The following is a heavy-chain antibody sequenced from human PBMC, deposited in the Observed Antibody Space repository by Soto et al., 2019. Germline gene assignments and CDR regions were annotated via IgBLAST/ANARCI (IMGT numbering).Heavy chain of an antibody. D-gene: IGHD1-26*01. J-gene: IGHJ5*02. V-gene: IGHV3-48*02. Sequence: EVQLVESGGGLVQPGGSLRLSCAASGFTFSSYSMNWVRQAPGKGLEWDSYISSSSSTLYYADSVKGRFTISRDNAKNSLYLQMNSLRDEDTAVYYCAGEGGRLNWFDPWGQGTLVTVSS. CDR1: GFTFSSYS. CDR2: ISSSSSTL. CDR3: AGEGGRLNWFDP.